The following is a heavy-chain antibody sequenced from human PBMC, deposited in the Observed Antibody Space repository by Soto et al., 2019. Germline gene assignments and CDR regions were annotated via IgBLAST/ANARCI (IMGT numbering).Heavy chain of an antibody. J-gene: IGHJ5*02. CDR3: ARTNWNANWFDP. CDR1: CGSVSSYY. CDR2: VYYSGSA. V-gene: IGHV4-59*02. D-gene: IGHD1-20*01. Sequence: SGTLSPTCTFSCGSVSSYYWNWIRRPPGKGLGWIGYVYYSGSATYNPSLKSRVTISVDTAKDQFSLKLRSVTAADTAVYYCARTNWNANWFDPWGQGTPVTVSS.